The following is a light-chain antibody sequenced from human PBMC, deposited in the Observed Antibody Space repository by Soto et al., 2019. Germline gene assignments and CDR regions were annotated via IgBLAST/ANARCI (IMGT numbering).Light chain of an antibody. CDR1: QSVSSS. CDR3: QQYNNRPRIT. V-gene: IGKV3-15*01. J-gene: IGKJ3*01. Sequence: EIVVTQSPATLSVSPGERATLSCRASQSVSSSLAWYQQKPGQAPRLLIYGASTRATGIPARFSGSGSGTESTLTISSLQSEDFAVYHCQQYNNRPRITFGPRTKVDV. CDR2: GAS.